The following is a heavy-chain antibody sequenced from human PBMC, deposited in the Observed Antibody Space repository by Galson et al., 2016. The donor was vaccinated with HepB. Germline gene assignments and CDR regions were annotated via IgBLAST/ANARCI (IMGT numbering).Heavy chain of an antibody. V-gene: IGHV3-23*01. CDR1: GFTFSIYA. CDR3: AKDRWCPED. Sequence: LRLSCAAPGFTFSIYAISWVRQAPGKGLEWVSGISPSGASTYYADSVKGRFAISRDNSKDTVYLQMNSLRVEDTALYYCAKDRWCPEDWGQGTLVTVSS. D-gene: IGHD2-8*02. J-gene: IGHJ4*02. CDR2: ISPSGAST.